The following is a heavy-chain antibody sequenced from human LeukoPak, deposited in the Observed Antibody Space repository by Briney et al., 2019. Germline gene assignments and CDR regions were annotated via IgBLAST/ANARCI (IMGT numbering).Heavy chain of an antibody. CDR3: AGGSGFIIDY. CDR2: IKQDGSEK. D-gene: IGHD3-3*01. V-gene: IGHV3-7*01. J-gene: IGHJ4*02. Sequence: GGSLRLSCAASGFTFSNFWMNWVRQAPGKGLEWVANIKQDGSEKYYVDSVKGRFTISRDNAKNSLYLQMNSLRGGDTAVYYCAGGSGFIIDYWGQGTPVTVSS. CDR1: GFTFSNFW.